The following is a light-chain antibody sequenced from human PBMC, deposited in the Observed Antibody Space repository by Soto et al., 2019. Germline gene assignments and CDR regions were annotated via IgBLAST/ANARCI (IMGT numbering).Light chain of an antibody. Sequence: DIQMTQSPSTLSASVGDRVTITCRASQRINNWLAWYQQKPGEAPKLLIYDASSLESGVPYRFSGRGSGTEFTLTITSLQPDDVASYYCQQYSVYAWTFGQGTKVDI. CDR3: QQYSVYAWT. CDR1: QRINNW. V-gene: IGKV1-5*01. J-gene: IGKJ1*01. CDR2: DAS.